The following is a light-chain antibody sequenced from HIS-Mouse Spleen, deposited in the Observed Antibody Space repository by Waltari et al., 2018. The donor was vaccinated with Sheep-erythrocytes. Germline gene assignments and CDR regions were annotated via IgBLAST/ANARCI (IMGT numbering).Light chain of an antibody. CDR3: CSYAGSYTLV. CDR1: SSDVGGYNY. Sequence: QSALTQPRSVSGSPGQSVPISCPGTSSDVGGYNYFSWYQQHPGKAPKLMIYDVSKRPSGVPDRFSGSKSGNTASLTISGLQAEDEADYYCCSYAGSYTLVFGGGTKLTVL. V-gene: IGLV2-11*01. CDR2: DVS. J-gene: IGLJ2*01.